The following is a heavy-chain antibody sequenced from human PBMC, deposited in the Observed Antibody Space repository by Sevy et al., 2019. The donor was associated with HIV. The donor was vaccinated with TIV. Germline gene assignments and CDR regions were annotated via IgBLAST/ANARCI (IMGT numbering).Heavy chain of an antibody. J-gene: IGHJ6*04. V-gene: IGHV3-7*01. CDR1: GFTFSANW. CDR3: ARWDV. CDR2: IKGDGSDK. Sequence: GGSLRLSCAASGFTFSANWMNWVRQAPGKGLEWVANIKGDGSDKHYVDSVEGRFTISRDNAKNLLYLQMNSLRVEDTAVYYCARWDVWGKGTTVTVSS.